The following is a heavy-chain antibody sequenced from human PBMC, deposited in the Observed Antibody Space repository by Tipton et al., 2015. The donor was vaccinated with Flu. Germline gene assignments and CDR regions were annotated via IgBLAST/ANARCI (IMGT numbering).Heavy chain of an antibody. CDR2: MDYSGGT. J-gene: IGHJ5*02. CDR1: GGSMSSSSYY. D-gene: IGHD3-22*01. V-gene: IGHV4-39*01. CDR3: ARHLGGYPGWFGP. Sequence: TLSLTCTVSGGSMSSSSYYWGWIRQPPGKGLEWIGTMDYSGGTYYNPSLKSRVTISVDTSKNQFSLKLSSVTAADTAVYCCARHLGGYPGWFGPWGQGTLVTVSS.